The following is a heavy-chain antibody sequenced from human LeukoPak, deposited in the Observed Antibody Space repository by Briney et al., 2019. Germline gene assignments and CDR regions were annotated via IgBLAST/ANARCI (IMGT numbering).Heavy chain of an antibody. CDR2: INPNSGGT. D-gene: IGHD5-12*01. CDR1: GYTFTSYD. Sequence: ASVKVSCKASGYTFTSYDINWVRQATGQGLEWMGRINPNSGGTNYAQKFQGRVTMTRDTSISTAYMELSRLRSDDTAVYYCAGSGYDYHYYYYMDVWGKGTTVTVSS. V-gene: IGHV1-2*06. CDR3: AGSGYDYHYYYYMDV. J-gene: IGHJ6*03.